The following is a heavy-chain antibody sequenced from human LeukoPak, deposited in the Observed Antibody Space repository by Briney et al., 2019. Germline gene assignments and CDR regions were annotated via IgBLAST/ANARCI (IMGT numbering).Heavy chain of an antibody. CDR2: IYYSGST. V-gene: IGHV4-39*01. CDR3: ARGSSSGWYGGWFDP. D-gene: IGHD6-19*01. J-gene: IGHJ5*02. Sequence: SETLSLTCTVSGGSISSSSYYWGWIRQPPGKGLEWIGSIYYSGSTYYNPSLKSRVTISVDTSKNQFSLELSSATAADTAVYYCARGSSSGWYGGWFDPWGQGTLVTVSS. CDR1: GGSISSSSYY.